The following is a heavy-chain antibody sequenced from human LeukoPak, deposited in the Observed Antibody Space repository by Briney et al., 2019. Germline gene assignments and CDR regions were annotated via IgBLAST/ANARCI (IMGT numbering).Heavy chain of an antibody. CDR2: ISSSGGST. CDR3: AKDGLTKGPAL. V-gene: IGHV3-23*01. D-gene: IGHD2-8*01. Sequence: GGSLRLSCAASGFTFSSYTMSWVRQAPGKGLEWVSAISSSGGSTYYADSVKGRFTTSRDNSKNTVSLQMNGLRGEDTAVYYCAKDGLTKGPALWGQGTLVTVSS. CDR1: GFTFSSYT. J-gene: IGHJ4*02.